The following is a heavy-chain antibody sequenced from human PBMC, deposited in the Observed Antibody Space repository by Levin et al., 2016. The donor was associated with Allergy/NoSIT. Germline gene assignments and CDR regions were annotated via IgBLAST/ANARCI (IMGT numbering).Heavy chain of an antibody. J-gene: IGHJ4*02. CDR2: IKQDGSEK. CDR3: ARHSCSSTSCYRVDY. V-gene: IGHV3-7*01. D-gene: IGHD2-2*01. Sequence: GESLKISCAASGFTFSSYWMSWVRQAPGKGLEWVANIKQDGSEKYYVDSVKGRFTISRDNAKNSLYLQMNSLRAEDTAVYYCARHSCSSTSCYRVDYWGQGTLVTVSS. CDR1: GFTFSSYW.